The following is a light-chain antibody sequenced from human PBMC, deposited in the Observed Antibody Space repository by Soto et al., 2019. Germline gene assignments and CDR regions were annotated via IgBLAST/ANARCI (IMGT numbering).Light chain of an antibody. Sequence: DIQMTQSPSSLSASVGDRVILTCRASQSISNRLTWYKQKPGKAPKLLIYDASSLESGVPSRFSGSGSGPEFTLTISGLKPDDFETYYCQQYHGYSLTFGQGTKVDIK. CDR2: DAS. CDR3: QQYHGYSLT. J-gene: IGKJ1*01. V-gene: IGKV1-5*01. CDR1: QSISNR.